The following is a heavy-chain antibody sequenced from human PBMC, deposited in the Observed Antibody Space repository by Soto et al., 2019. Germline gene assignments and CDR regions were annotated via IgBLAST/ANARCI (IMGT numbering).Heavy chain of an antibody. CDR1: GFTFSSYG. CDR3: AKVYSSGWSGGAEYFQH. Sequence: QVQLVESGGGVVQSGRSLRLSCAASGFTFSSYGMHWVRQAPGKGLEWVAVISYDGSNKYYADSVKGRFTISRDNSKNTLYLQMNSLRAEDTAVYYCAKVYSSGWSGGAEYFQHWGQGTLVTVSS. D-gene: IGHD6-19*01. CDR2: ISYDGSNK. V-gene: IGHV3-30*18. J-gene: IGHJ1*01.